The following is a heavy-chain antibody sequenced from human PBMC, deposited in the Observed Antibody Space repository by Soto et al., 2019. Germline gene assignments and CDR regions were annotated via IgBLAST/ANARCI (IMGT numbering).Heavy chain of an antibody. J-gene: IGHJ4*02. Sequence: QLRLQESGPGLVKSSETLSLTCTVSGGSVRSSTYYWGWIRQSPGKGLEWIGSIYYSGSTHNNPSLKSRVTMSVDTYTNQLSLKLMSVTAADTAIYYCTRHEGGAAADRPLDYWGQGTLVTVSS. CDR2: IYYSGST. CDR3: TRHEGGAAADRPLDY. D-gene: IGHD6-13*01. CDR1: GGSVRSSTYY. V-gene: IGHV4-39*01.